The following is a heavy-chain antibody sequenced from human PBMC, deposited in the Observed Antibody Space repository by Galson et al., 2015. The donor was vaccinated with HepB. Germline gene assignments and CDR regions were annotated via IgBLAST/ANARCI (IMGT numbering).Heavy chain of an antibody. V-gene: IGHV1-46*01. CDR3: ARDSSIAVAAAKAYYYYYGMDV. CDR1: GYTFTSYY. D-gene: IGHD6-19*01. CDR2: INPSGGST. J-gene: IGHJ6*02. Sequence: SVKVSCKASGYTFTSYYMHWVRQAPGQGLEWMGIINPSGGSTSYAQKFQGRVTMTRDTSTSTVYMELSSLRSEDTAVYYCARDSSIAVAAAKAYYYYYGMDVWGQGTTVTVSS.